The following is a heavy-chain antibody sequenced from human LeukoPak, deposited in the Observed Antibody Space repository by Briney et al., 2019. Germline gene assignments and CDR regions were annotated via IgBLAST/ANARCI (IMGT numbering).Heavy chain of an antibody. CDR2: ISGSGGST. V-gene: IGHV3-23*01. CDR3: AKRSPYFFDY. CDR1: GITFSSQA. Sequence: GGSLRLSCGAPGITFSSQAMTWVRRAPGKGLEWVSAISGSGGSTYYADPVKGRFTIYRDNSKNPLYLQMNSLRAEDTAVYYCAKRSPYFFDYWGQGTLVTVSS. D-gene: IGHD2-15*01. J-gene: IGHJ4*02.